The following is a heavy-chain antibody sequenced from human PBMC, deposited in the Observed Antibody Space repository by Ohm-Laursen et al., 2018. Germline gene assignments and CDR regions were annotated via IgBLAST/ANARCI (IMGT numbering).Heavy chain of an antibody. CDR1: GFTFDDYA. V-gene: IGHV3-9*01. J-gene: IGHJ4*02. Sequence: SLRLSCAASGFTFDDYAMHWVRQGPGKGLEWVSAISWNSDIIAYADSVKGRFTISRDNAKNSLFLQMHSLRAEDTAVYYCARDSALVRGLDYWGQGTLVTFSS. CDR2: ISWNSDII. D-gene: IGHD5-18*01. CDR3: ARDSALVRGLDY.